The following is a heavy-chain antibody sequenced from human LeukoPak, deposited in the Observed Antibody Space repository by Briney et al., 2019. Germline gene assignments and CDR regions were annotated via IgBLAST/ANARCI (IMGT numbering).Heavy chain of an antibody. V-gene: IGHV4-59*01. J-gene: IGHJ4*02. D-gene: IGHD6-13*01. Sequence: SETLSLTCAVYGGSFSGYYWSWIRQPPGKGLEWIGYIYYSGSTKYNPSLKSRVTISVDTSKNHFSLKLNSVTPADTAVYYCARASGMAAAEDYWGQGTLVTVSS. CDR2: IYYSGST. CDR1: GGSFSGYY. CDR3: ARASGMAAAEDY.